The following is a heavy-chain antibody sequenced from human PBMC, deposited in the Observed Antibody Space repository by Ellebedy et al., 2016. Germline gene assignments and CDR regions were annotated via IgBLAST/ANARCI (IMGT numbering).Heavy chain of an antibody. J-gene: IGHJ4*02. CDR1: GYTFTDYD. Sequence: ASVKVSCKPSGYTFTDYDISWVRQATGQGLEWMGWMNPNSGNTGYAQKFQGRVTMTRNTSISTAYMELSSLRSEDSAVYYCARRHGGCSGGSCYTIDYWGQGTLLTVSS. V-gene: IGHV1-8*01. CDR3: ARRHGGCSGGSCYTIDY. CDR2: MNPNSGNT. D-gene: IGHD2-15*01.